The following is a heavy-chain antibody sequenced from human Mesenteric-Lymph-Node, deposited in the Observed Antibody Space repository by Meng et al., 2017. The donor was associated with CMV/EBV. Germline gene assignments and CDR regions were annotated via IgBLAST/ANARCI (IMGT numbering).Heavy chain of an antibody. CDR1: GGSFSYSA. V-gene: IGHV1-46*01. D-gene: IGHD1-26*01. Sequence: ASGGSFSYSAFSWVRQAPGQGLEWMAIINPSGDYTWYSQKFQGRVTMTRDTSTSTVYMELSSLRSEDTALYYCARDNSYSNSWWFDPWGQGTLVTVSS. J-gene: IGHJ5*02. CDR3: ARDNSYSNSWWFDP. CDR2: INPSGDYT.